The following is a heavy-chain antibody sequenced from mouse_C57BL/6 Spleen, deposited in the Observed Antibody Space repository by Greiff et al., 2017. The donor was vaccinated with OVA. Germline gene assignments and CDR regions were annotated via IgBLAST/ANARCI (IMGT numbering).Heavy chain of an antibody. J-gene: IGHJ2*01. V-gene: IGHV1-7*01. CDR3: ARSLPSYYFDY. CDR2: INPSSGYT. Sequence: QVQLQQSGAELAKPGASVKLSCKASGYNFTSYWMHWVKQRPGQGLEWIGYINPSSGYTKYNQTFKDKATLTADKSSSTAYMQLSSLTYEDSAVYYCARSLPSYYFDYWGQGTTLTVSS. CDR1: GYNFTSYW.